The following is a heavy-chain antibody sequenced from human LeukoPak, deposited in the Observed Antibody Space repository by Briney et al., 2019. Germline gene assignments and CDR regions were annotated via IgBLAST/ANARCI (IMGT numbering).Heavy chain of an antibody. CDR3: ARHRSYSGSYFPYYYYYYGMDV. V-gene: IGHV4-30-4*01. D-gene: IGHD1-26*01. J-gene: IGHJ6*02. Sequence: PSQTLSLTCTVSGGSISSGDYYWSWIRQPPGKGLEWIGYIYYSGSTYYNPSLKSRVTISVDTSKNQFSLKLSSVTAADTAVYYCARHRSYSGSYFPYYYYYYGMDVWGQGTTVTVSS. CDR1: GGSISSGDYY. CDR2: IYYSGST.